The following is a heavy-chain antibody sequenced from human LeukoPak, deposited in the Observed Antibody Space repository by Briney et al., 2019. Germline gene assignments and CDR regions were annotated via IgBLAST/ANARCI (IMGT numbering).Heavy chain of an antibody. CDR3: AKSGYNYQESGWYFDL. CDR2: ISWNSGSI. D-gene: IGHD5-24*01. CDR1: GFTFVDYA. V-gene: IGHV3-9*01. J-gene: IGHJ2*01. Sequence: GRSLRLSCAASGFTFVDYAMHWVRQAPGKGLEWVSGISWNSGSIGYADSVKGRFTISRDNAKNSLYLQMNSLRAEDTALYYCAKSGYNYQESGWYFDLWGRGTLVTVSS.